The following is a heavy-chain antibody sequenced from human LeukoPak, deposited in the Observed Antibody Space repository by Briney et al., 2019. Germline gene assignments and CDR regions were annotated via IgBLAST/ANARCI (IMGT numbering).Heavy chain of an antibody. Sequence: PGGSLRLSCAASGFTFDDYAMHWVRQAPGKGLEWVSLISWDGGITYYADSVRGRFTISRDNSKNSLSLEMNSLRTEDTALYYCAKDSNTGGYSFGSWGQGTLVTVTS. D-gene: IGHD5-12*01. CDR2: ISWDGGIT. J-gene: IGHJ4*02. CDR1: GFTFDDYA. V-gene: IGHV3-43*02. CDR3: AKDSNTGGYSFGS.